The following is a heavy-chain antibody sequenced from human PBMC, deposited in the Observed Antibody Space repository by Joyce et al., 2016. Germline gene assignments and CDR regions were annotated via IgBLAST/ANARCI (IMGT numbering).Heavy chain of an antibody. V-gene: IGHV3-23*01. CDR3: AHISAGGASGMDV. CDR1: GSTFSRHA. Sequence: EAQLLESGGGLGQPGGTLRLSCIASGSTFSRHAMNWVRQAPGKGLEWVSSISASGVSTYYADFVKGRFAISRDNSNNIVLLEMRRLRSDDTATYYCAHISAGGASGMDVWGQGATVTVSS. CDR2: ISASGVST. J-gene: IGHJ6*02. D-gene: IGHD3-16*01.